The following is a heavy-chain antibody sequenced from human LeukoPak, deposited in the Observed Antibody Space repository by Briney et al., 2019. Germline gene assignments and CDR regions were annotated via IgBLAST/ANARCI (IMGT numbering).Heavy chain of an antibody. CDR1: GGSISSYY. Sequence: SETLSLTCTVSGGSISSYYWSWIRQPPGKGLEWIGYIYYSGSTNYYPSLKSRVTISVDTSKNQFSLKLSSVTAADTAVYYCARGSSGSYYNVFDYWGQGTLVTVSS. J-gene: IGHJ4*02. D-gene: IGHD3-10*01. V-gene: IGHV4-59*12. CDR3: ARGSSGSYYNVFDY. CDR2: IYYSGST.